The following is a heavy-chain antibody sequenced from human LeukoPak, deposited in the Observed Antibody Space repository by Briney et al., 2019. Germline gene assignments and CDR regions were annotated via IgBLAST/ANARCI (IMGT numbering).Heavy chain of an antibody. V-gene: IGHV3-7*01. CDR3: TRVRIAVAVSAFDI. J-gene: IGHJ3*02. CDR2: IKQDGSEK. CDR1: GFTFSSHC. D-gene: IGHD6-19*01. Sequence: GGSLRLSCEASGFTFSSHCMSWVRQAPGKGLEWVANIKQDGSEKYYVDSVKGRFTISRDNAKNSLYLQMSILRAADTAVYYCTRVRIAVAVSAFDIWGQGTMVTVSS.